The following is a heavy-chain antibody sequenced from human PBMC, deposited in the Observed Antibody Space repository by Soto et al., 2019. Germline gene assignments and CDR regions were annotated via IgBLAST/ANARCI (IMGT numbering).Heavy chain of an antibody. Sequence: QVQLVQSGAEVKKPGSSVKVSCKASGGTFSSYAISWVRQAPGQGLEWMGGIIPIFGTANYAQKFQGRVTNNADESTSTAYMELSSLRSEDTAVYYCARDSYPSESYYYYGMDVWGQGTTVTVSS. V-gene: IGHV1-69*12. CDR3: ARDSYPSESYYYYGMDV. CDR1: GGTFSSYA. CDR2: IIPIFGTA. J-gene: IGHJ6*02.